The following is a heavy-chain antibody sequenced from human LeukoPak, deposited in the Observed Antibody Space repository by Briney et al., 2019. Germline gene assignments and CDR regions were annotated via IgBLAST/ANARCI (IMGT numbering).Heavy chain of an antibody. D-gene: IGHD2-2*01. Sequence: ASVTVSCKASGYTFTSYYMHWVRQAPGQGLEWMGIINPSGGSTSYAQKFQGRVTMTRDMSTSTVYMELSSLRSEDTAVYYCAREVSCSSTSCPPPMTNWFDPWGQGTLVTVSS. CDR2: INPSGGST. CDR1: GYTFTSYY. V-gene: IGHV1-46*01. CDR3: AREVSCSSTSCPPPMTNWFDP. J-gene: IGHJ5*02.